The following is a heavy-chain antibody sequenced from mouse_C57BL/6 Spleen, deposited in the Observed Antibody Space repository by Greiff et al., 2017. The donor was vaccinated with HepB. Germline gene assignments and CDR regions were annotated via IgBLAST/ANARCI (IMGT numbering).Heavy chain of an antibody. CDR2: IDPSDSHT. Sequence: VQLQQPGAELVMPGASVKLSCKASGYTFTSYWMHWVKQRPGQGLEWIGEIDPSDSHTNYNQKFKGKSTLTVDKSSSTAYMQLSSLTSEDSAVYYCARGDYYGSSYGYWGQGTTLTVSS. CDR1: GYTFTSYW. J-gene: IGHJ2*01. CDR3: ARGDYYGSSYGY. V-gene: IGHV1-69*01. D-gene: IGHD1-1*01.